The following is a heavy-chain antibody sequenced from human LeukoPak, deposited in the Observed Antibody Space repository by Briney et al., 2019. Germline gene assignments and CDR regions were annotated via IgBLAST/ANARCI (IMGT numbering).Heavy chain of an antibody. J-gene: IGHJ4*02. CDR2: IFSSGST. CDR3: ARESTTSGYVYWWDH. V-gene: IGHV4-4*07. Sequence: SETLSLTCTVSGGSLSNYVWSWVRQPAGKRLEWIGRIFSSGSTNYNPSVESRITVSLDSSRNQFSLKLSAVTAADTAVYYCARESTTSGYVYWWDHWGQGSLVTVSS. D-gene: IGHD3-22*01. CDR1: GGSLSNYV.